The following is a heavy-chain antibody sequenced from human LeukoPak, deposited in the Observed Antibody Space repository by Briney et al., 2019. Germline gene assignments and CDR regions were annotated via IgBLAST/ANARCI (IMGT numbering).Heavy chain of an antibody. Sequence: ASVKDSCKASGYTFTGYYMHWVRQAPGQGLEWMGWINPNSGGTNYAQKFQGRVTMTRDTSISTAYMELSRLRSDDTAVYYCTRGTYCSSTSCYPLFDYWGQGTLVTVSS. D-gene: IGHD2-2*01. CDR2: INPNSGGT. CDR1: GYTFTGYY. V-gene: IGHV1-2*02. CDR3: TRGTYCSSTSCYPLFDY. J-gene: IGHJ4*02.